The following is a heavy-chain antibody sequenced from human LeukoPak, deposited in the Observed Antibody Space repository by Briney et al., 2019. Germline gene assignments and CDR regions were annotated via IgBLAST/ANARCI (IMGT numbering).Heavy chain of an antibody. CDR3: AKSLSLRGGVIIYDYYGMDV. V-gene: IGHV3-30*18. J-gene: IGHJ6*02. Sequence: GGSLRLSCAASGFTFSSYGMHWVRQAPGKGLEWVAVISYDGSNKYYADSVKGRFTISRDNSKNTLYLQMNSLRAEDTAVYYCAKSLSLRGGVIIYDYYGMDVXGQXTTXXVSS. CDR1: GFTFSSYG. D-gene: IGHD3-3*01. CDR2: ISYDGSNK.